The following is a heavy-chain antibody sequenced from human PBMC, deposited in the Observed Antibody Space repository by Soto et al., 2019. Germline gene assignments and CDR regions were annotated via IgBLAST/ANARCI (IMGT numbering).Heavy chain of an antibody. D-gene: IGHD5-18*01. CDR2: INAGNGNT. CDR3: AREPGGGYSYGYLDY. V-gene: IGHV1-3*01. Sequence: GASVKVSCKASGYTFTSYAMHWVRQAPGQRLEWMGWINAGNGNTKYSQKFQGRVTITRDTSASTAYMELSSLRSEDTAVYYCAREPGGGYSYGYLDYWGQGTLVTVSS. CDR1: GYTFTSYA. J-gene: IGHJ4*02.